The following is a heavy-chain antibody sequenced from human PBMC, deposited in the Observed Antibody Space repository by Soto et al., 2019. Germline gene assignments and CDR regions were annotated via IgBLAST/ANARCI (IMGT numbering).Heavy chain of an antibody. V-gene: IGHV3-33*01. J-gene: IGHJ6*02. CDR2: IWYDGSDK. CDR1: GFTFSNYG. CDR3: ARGLSDIAYYGMDV. D-gene: IGHD5-12*01. Sequence: QVQVVESGGGVVQPGRSLRLSCAASGFTFSNYGMHWVRQAPGKGLEWVAVIWYDGSDKYYADSVKGRFTISRDNSKNTLYLQMNSLRAEDTAVYYCARGLSDIAYYGMDVWGQGTTVTVSS.